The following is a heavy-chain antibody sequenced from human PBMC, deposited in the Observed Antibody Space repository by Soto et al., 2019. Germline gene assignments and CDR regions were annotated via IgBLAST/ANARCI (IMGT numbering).Heavy chain of an antibody. J-gene: IGHJ4*02. CDR2: FRTSGDGGTT. CDR1: GFTFSSYS. Sequence: GGSLRLSCAASGFTFSSYSMSWVRQAPGKGLEWVSGFRTSGDGGTTYYADSVKGRFTISRDNSKNMLFLQMNNLRAEDTAIYYCAKKVNSGPGSQYFDYWGQGTLVTVSS. D-gene: IGHD3-10*01. V-gene: IGHV3-23*01. CDR3: AKKVNSGPGSQYFDY.